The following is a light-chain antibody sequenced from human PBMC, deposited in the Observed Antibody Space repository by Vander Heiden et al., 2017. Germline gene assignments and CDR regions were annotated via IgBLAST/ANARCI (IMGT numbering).Light chain of an antibody. J-gene: IGKJ1*01. CDR3: QQYGSSPPWT. CDR2: GAS. Sequence: DIVLTQSPGTLSLSPGERATLSCTASQSVSSSYLAWYQQKPGQAPRLLIYGASSRATGIPDRFSGSGSGTDFTLTISRLEPEDFAVYYCQQYGSSPPWTFGQGTKVEIK. V-gene: IGKV3-20*01. CDR1: QSVSSSY.